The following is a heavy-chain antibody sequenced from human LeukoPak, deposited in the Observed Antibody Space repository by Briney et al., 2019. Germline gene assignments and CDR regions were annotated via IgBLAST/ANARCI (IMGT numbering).Heavy chain of an antibody. CDR2: IYSGGST. CDR3: ARGTSWPQWFDP. J-gene: IGHJ5*02. Sequence: GGSLRLSCAASGFTVSSNYMSWVRQAPGKGLEWVSVIYSGGSTFYAYSVKGRFTISRDNSKNTLYLQMSSLRAEDTAVYYCARGTSWPQWFDPWGQGTLVSVSS. CDR1: GFTVSSNY. V-gene: IGHV3-53*01. D-gene: IGHD3-10*01.